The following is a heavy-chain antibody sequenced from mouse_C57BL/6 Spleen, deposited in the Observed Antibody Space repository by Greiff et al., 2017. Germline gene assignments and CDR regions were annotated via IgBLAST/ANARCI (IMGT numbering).Heavy chain of an antibody. V-gene: IGHV5-6*01. CDR2: ISSGGSYT. CDR1: GFNFSSYG. CDR3: ARQKIEDYTMDY. Sequence: EVQLVESGGDLVKPGGSLKLSCAASGFNFSSYGMPWVRQTPDKRLEWVATISSGGSYTYYPDRVQGRFTITRDNAKTTLYLQISRLNAEDTAMYYCARQKIEDYTMDYWGQGTSLTVSS. J-gene: IGHJ4*01.